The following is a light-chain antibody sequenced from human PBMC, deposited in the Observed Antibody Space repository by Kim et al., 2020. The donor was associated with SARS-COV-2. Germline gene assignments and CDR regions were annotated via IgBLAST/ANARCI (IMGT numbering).Light chain of an antibody. J-gene: IGLJ3*02. CDR1: SLRSYY. V-gene: IGLV3-19*01. Sequence: LGQRVRITCQGDSLRSYYASWYQQKPGQAPVLVIYGKNNRPSGIPDRFSGSNSGNTASLTITGAQAEDEADYYCNSRDSSGNPRWVFGGGTKLTVL. CDR3: NSRDSSGNPRWV. CDR2: GKN.